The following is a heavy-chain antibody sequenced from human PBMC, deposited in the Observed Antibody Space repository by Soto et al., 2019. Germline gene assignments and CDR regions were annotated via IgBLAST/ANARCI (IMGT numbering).Heavy chain of an antibody. J-gene: IGHJ4*02. D-gene: IGHD6-13*01. CDR1: GGSISSYF. V-gene: IGHV4-59*01. CDR2: VYYTGTT. CDR3: ARDLAAVPRAFDY. Sequence: SETLSLTCTVPGGSISSYFYIWVRRPPGKGLEWIGSVYYTGTTDYNPSLKSRVTISVDTSKTQFSLNLRSVTAADTAVYYCARDLAAVPRAFDYWGRGTLVTVSS.